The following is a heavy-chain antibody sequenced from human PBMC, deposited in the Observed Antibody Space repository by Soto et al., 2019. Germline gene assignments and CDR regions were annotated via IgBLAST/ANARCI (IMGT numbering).Heavy chain of an antibody. V-gene: IGHV1-18*01. CDR2: ISTHNGNT. CDR3: VRDEISSAGLDP. Sequence: GASVKVSCKASGYTFIRYGISWVRQAPGQGLEWMGWISTHNGNTYYAQNFQGRVTMTSDTPTSTAYMELRSLRSDDTAFYYCVRDEISSAGLDPWGQGTLVTVSS. CDR1: GYTFIRYG. J-gene: IGHJ5*02.